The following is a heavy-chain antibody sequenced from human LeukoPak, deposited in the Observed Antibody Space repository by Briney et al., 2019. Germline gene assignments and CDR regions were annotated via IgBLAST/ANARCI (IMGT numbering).Heavy chain of an antibody. Sequence: SAISGSGGSTYYADSVKGRFTISRDNSKNTLYLQMNSLRAEDTALYYCAKDCTSTNCYVDXXGQXTL. D-gene: IGHD2-2*01. J-gene: IGHJ4*02. CDR3: AKDCTSTNCYVDX. V-gene: IGHV3-23*01. CDR2: ISGSGGST.